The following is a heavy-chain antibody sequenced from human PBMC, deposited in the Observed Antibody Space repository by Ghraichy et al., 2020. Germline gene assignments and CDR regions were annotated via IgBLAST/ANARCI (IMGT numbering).Heavy chain of an antibody. D-gene: IGHD1-7*01. V-gene: IGHV3-23*01. Sequence: GGSLRLSCASSGFTFSTYAMSWVRQAPGKGLEWVSTISDSGGSTSYADSVKGRFTISRDNSKNTLYLQMNSLRAEDTAIYYCAKRGVIGTTRGGMDVWGQGTTVTVS. CDR2: ISDSGGST. J-gene: IGHJ6*02. CDR1: GFTFSTYA. CDR3: AKRGVIGTTRGGMDV.